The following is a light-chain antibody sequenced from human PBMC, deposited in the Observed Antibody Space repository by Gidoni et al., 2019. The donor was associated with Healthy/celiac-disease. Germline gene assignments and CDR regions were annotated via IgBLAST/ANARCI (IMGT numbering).Light chain of an antibody. V-gene: IGKV3D-20*01. CDR2: DAS. Sequence: PVFVPRLLIYDASSRATGIPDSFSGSGSGTDFTLTISRLEPEDFAVYYCQQYGSSPWTFGQGSKVEIK. CDR3: QQYGSSPWT. J-gene: IGKJ1*01.